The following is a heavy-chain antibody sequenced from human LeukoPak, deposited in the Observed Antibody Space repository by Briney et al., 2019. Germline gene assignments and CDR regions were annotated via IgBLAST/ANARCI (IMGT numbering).Heavy chain of an antibody. V-gene: IGHV3-33*06. J-gene: IGHJ6*04. CDR1: GFTFSRLG. D-gene: IGHD5-12*01. Sequence: GRSLRLSCATSGFTFSRLGMQWVRQAPGKGLEWVAVIHTNGTMGQYADSGKGRFTIAKDFSRNTLHLQMHSLGDDDTAVYYCAKEGDEFRGYLDVWGKGTTVTVSS. CDR3: AKEGDEFRGYLDV. CDR2: IHTNGTMG.